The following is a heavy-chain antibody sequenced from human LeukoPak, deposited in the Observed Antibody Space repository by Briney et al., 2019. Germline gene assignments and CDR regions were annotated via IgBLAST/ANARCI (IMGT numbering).Heavy chain of an antibody. CDR1: GLNLGSYG. D-gene: IGHD3-22*01. CDR2: ISNDGGGT. Sequence: GGSLRLSCAASGLNLGSYGMSWVRQAPGKRLEWVSSISNDGGGTFSADSVRGRFTISRDNSKNTLFLQMDSLRAEDTALYFCAKGSSGYFFDHWGQGSLVTVSS. J-gene: IGHJ4*02. V-gene: IGHV3-23*01. CDR3: AKGSSGYFFDH.